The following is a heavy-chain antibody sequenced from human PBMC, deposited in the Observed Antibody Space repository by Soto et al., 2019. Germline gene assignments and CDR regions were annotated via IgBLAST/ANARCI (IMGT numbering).Heavy chain of an antibody. CDR2: ISPKSGSI. Sequence: ASVKVSCKTSGYTFTRNGISWVRQAPGQGLEWMGWISPKSGSIKYAQKFQGRVIMTTDTSTSTAYMELRSLRSDDTAVYYCVKDSDSNRRPSRDVWGPGTTVTVSS. D-gene: IGHD6-13*01. J-gene: IGHJ6*02. CDR3: VKDSDSNRRPSRDV. V-gene: IGHV1-18*01. CDR1: GYTFTRNG.